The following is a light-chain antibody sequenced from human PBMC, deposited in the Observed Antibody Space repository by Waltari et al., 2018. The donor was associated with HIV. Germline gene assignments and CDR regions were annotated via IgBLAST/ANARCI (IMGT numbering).Light chain of an antibody. CDR3: ATWDDSLNGRV. CDR1: SSNIGSNT. V-gene: IGLV1-44*01. CDR2: SNN. Sequence: QSVLTQPPSASGTPGQRVTISCSGSSSNIGSNTVNWYQQLPGTAPKLLIYSNNHRPSGVPDRFSASKSGTSASLAISVLQSEDEADYYCATWDDSLNGRVFGGGTKLTVL. J-gene: IGLJ3*02.